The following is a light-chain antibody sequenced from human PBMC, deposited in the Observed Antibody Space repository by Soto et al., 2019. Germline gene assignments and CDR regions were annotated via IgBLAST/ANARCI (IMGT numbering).Light chain of an antibody. CDR1: SSDVGGYNH. V-gene: IGLV2-8*01. Sequence: QSALTQPPSASGSPGQSVAISCTGTSSDVGGYNHVSWYQQYPGKAPKLMIYEVTKRPSGVPDRFSGSKSGNTASLTVSGLQAEDEADYYCSSYAGSNIDVFGTGTKLTVL. CDR2: EVT. J-gene: IGLJ1*01. CDR3: SSYAGSNIDV.